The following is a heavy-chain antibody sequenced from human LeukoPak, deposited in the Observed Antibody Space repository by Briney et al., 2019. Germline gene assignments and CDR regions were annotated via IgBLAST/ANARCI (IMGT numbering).Heavy chain of an antibody. D-gene: IGHD6-13*01. CDR2: IYYSGST. V-gene: IGHV4-30-4*01. Sequence: PSETLSLTCTVSGGSISSGDYYWSWIRQPPGKGLEWIGYIYYSGSTYYNPSLKSRVTISVDTSKNQFSLKLSSVTAADTAVYYCARSPQYSSSWYFDYWGQGTLVTVSS. J-gene: IGHJ4*02. CDR1: GGSISSGDYY. CDR3: ARSPQYSSSWYFDY.